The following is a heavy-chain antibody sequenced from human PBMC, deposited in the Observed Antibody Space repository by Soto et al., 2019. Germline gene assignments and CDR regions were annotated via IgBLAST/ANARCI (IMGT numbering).Heavy chain of an antibody. CDR1: GGTFSSYA. Sequence: SVKVSCKASGGTFSSYAISWVRQAPGQGLEWMGGIIPIFGTANYAQKFQGRVTITADESTSTAYMELSSLRSEDTAVYYCARAQSYYPNWFDPWGQGTLVTVSS. J-gene: IGHJ5*02. CDR2: IIPIFGTA. CDR3: ARAQSYYPNWFDP. D-gene: IGHD3-10*01. V-gene: IGHV1-69*13.